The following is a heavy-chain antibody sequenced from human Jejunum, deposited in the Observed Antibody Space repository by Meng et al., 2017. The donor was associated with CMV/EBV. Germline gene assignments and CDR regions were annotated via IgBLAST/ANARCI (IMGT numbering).Heavy chain of an antibody. J-gene: IGHJ4*02. CDR3: ARARSTTWYQDY. D-gene: IGHD6-13*01. V-gene: IGHV4-38-2*02. CDR2: GDHSGAT. Sequence: SGYSISSGYYGGGIRQAPGRGREWIGNGDHSGATYYNPSLKSRGTMSVDTSKNQFALKVDSVTAADTAVYFCARARSTTWYQDYWGQGTQVTVSS. CDR1: GYSISSGYY.